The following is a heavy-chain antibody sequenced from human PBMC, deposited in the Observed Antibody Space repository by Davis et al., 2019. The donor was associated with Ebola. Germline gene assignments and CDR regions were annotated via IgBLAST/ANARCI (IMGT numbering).Heavy chain of an antibody. D-gene: IGHD3-10*01. CDR1: GFTFSSYW. Sequence: ESLKISCAASGFTFSSYWMSWVRQAPGKGLEWIGYIYYSGSTYYNPSLKSRVTISVDTSKNQFSLKLSSVTTADTAVYYCARGLSVWFGELLFESYGMDVWGQGTTVTVSS. V-gene: IGHV4-59*12. J-gene: IGHJ6*02. CDR2: IYYSGST. CDR3: ARGLSVWFGELLFESYGMDV.